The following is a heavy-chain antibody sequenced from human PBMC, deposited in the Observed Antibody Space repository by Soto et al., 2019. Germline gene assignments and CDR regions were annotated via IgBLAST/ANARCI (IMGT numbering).Heavy chain of an antibody. CDR2: IDPSDSYT. CDR1: GYSFTSYW. Sequence: SGESLKISCKGSGYSFTSYWISWVRQMPGKGLEWMGRIDPSDSYTNYSPSFQGHVTISADKSISTAYLQWSSLKASDTAMYYCARSSSGFYYYYGMDVWGQGTTVTVSS. V-gene: IGHV5-10-1*01. J-gene: IGHJ6*02. D-gene: IGHD6-6*01. CDR3: ARSSSGFYYYYGMDV.